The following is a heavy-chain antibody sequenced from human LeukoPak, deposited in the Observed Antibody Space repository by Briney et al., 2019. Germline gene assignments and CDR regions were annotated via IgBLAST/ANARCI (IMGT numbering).Heavy chain of an antibody. CDR3: ARDLSRGLTFRRRVDP. Sequence: GGSLRLSCAASGFTFSSYEMNWVRQAPGKGLEWVSYISSSGSTIYYADSVKGRFTISRDNSKNSLYLQMNSLRAEDTAVYYFARDLSRGLTFRRRVDPWGEGTVVSLSS. CDR2: ISSSGSTI. CDR1: GFTFSSYE. V-gene: IGHV3-48*03. D-gene: IGHD3-10*01. J-gene: IGHJ5*02.